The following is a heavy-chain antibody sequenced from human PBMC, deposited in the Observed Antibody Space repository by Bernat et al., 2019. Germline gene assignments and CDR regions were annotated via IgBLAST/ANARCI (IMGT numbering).Heavy chain of an antibody. Sequence: QLQLQESGPGLVKPSETLSLTCTVSGGSISSRLYYWGWIRQPPGKGLEWIGSIYYSGSTYYNPSLKSRVTISVDTSENQFSLKLSSVTAADTAVYYCARHTWGRYCSGGSCSSKVDYFDYWGQGTLVTVSS. J-gene: IGHJ4*02. CDR2: IYYSGST. D-gene: IGHD2-15*01. CDR3: ARHTWGRYCSGGSCSSKVDYFDY. CDR1: GGSISSRLYY. V-gene: IGHV4-39*01.